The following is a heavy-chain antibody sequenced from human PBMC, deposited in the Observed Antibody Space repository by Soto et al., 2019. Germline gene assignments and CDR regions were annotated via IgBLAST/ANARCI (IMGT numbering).Heavy chain of an antibody. Sequence: QVQLVQSGAEVKKPGASVKVSCKASGYTFTSYDINWVRQATGQGLEWMGWMNPNSGNTGYAQKFQGRVTMTSNTSIRKAYMELSSLRSEDTAVYYCAMVPRVRGYYDFWSGYYNYYYGMDVWGQGTTVTVSS. CDR3: AMVPRVRGYYDFWSGYYNYYYGMDV. CDR2: MNPNSGNT. D-gene: IGHD3-3*01. J-gene: IGHJ6*02. V-gene: IGHV1-8*01. CDR1: GYTFTSYD.